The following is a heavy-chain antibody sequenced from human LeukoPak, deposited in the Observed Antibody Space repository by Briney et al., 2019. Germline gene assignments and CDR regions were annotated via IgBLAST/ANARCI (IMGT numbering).Heavy chain of an antibody. J-gene: IGHJ3*01. CDR2: IRGSGGDI. CDR1: GLAFRNYA. CDR3: GKDPNGGYIGAFDF. Sequence: GSLRLSCVASGLAFRNYAMTWVRQAPGKGLEWVSVIRGSGGDIRYADSVKGRFTVSRDNSVNTLYLQMNSLRAEDTAVYYCGKDPNGGYIGAFDFWGQGTMVTVSS. V-gene: IGHV3-23*01. D-gene: IGHD5-12*01.